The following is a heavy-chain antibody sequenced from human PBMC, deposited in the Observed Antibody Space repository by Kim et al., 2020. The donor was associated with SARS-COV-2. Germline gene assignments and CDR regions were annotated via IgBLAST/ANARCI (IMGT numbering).Heavy chain of an antibody. V-gene: IGHV1-2*02. Sequence: ASVKVSCKASGYTFTDYYIHWVRQAPGQGLEWMGWINPYSGDTNYAQKFQGRVTMTGDTSISTPYVELSSLRSDDTAVYYCARSAHFWSGHYLDFWGQGTLITVSP. J-gene: IGHJ4*02. CDR2: INPYSGDT. CDR3: ARSAHFWSGHYLDF. CDR1: GYTFTDYY. D-gene: IGHD3-3*01.